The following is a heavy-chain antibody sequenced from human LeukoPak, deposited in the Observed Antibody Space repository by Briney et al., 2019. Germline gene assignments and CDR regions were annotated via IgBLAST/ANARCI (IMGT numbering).Heavy chain of an antibody. Sequence: SETLSLTCTVSGGSISSYYWSWIRQPPGKGLEWIGYIYTSGSTNYNPSLKSRVTISVDTSKNQFSLKLSSVTAADTAVYYCARQTRDTYDLWGQGTLVTVSS. D-gene: IGHD3-3*01. CDR1: GGSISSYY. CDR2: IYTSGST. V-gene: IGHV4-4*09. CDR3: ARQTRDTYDL. J-gene: IGHJ4*02.